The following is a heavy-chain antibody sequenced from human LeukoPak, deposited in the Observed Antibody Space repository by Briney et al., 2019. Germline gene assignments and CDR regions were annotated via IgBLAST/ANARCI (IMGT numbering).Heavy chain of an antibody. CDR2: IHHSGIT. V-gene: IGHV4-34*01. Sequence: PSETLSLTCAVYGGSFSGYYWSWIRQPPGKGLEWIGEIHHSGITNYNPSPKSRVTISIDTSKNHFSLKMTSVTATDTAVYYCARTITSNWFDPWGQGTLVTVFS. CDR3: ARTITSNWFDP. CDR1: GGSFSGYY. J-gene: IGHJ5*02.